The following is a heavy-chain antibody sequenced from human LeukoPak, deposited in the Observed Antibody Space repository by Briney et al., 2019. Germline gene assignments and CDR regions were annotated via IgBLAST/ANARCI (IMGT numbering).Heavy chain of an antibody. J-gene: IGHJ5*02. Sequence: GGSLRLSCAASGFTFSSYAMHWVRQAPGKGLEWVAVISYDGSSKYYADSVKGRFTISRDNSKNTLYLQMNSLRAEDTAVYYCARVLGSSWANNWFDPWGQGTLVTVSS. V-gene: IGHV3-30-3*01. CDR1: GFTFSSYA. CDR2: ISYDGSSK. D-gene: IGHD6-13*01. CDR3: ARVLGSSWANNWFDP.